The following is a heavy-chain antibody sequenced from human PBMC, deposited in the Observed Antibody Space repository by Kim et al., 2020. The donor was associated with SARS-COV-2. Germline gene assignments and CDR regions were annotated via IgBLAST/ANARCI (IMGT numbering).Heavy chain of an antibody. D-gene: IGHD2-2*01. CDR2: IWYDGSNK. Sequence: GSLRLSCAASGFTFSSYGMHWVRQAPGKGLEWVAVIWYDGSNKYYADSVKGRFTISRDNSKNTLYLQMNSLRAEDTAVYYCARDQGGLGYCSSTSCYGFDYWGQGTLVTVSS. V-gene: IGHV3-33*01. CDR1: GFTFSSYG. CDR3: ARDQGGLGYCSSTSCYGFDY. J-gene: IGHJ4*02.